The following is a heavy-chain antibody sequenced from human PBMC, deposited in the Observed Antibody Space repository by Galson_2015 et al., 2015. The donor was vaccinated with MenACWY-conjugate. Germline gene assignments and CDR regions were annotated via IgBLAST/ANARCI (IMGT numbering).Heavy chain of an antibody. CDR1: GFTFSNAW. CDR3: TTIPGYSSSWSDYYYYYMDV. Sequence: SLRLSCAASGFTFSNAWMNWVRQAPGKGLEWVGRIKSKTDGGTTDYAAPVKGRFTISRDDSKNTLYLQMNSLKTEDTAVYYCTTIPGYSSSWSDYYYYYMDVWGKGTTVTVSS. CDR2: IKSKTDGGTT. J-gene: IGHJ6*03. D-gene: IGHD6-13*01. V-gene: IGHV3-15*07.